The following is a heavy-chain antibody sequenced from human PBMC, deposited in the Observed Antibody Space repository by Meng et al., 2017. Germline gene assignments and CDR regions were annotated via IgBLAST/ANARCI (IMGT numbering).Heavy chain of an antibody. CDR3: ARDSSSGWYHNY. J-gene: IGHJ4*02. CDR1: GFSVTTSY. CDR2: IYSGGST. V-gene: IGHV3-53*01. D-gene: IGHD6-19*01. Sequence: VTLAESGGGFIQPGGSLRLSCTASGFSVTTSYMSWVRQAPGKGLEWVSVIYSGGSTYYADSVKGRFSISRDNSKNTLYLQMNSLRAEDTAVYFCARDSSSGWYHNYWGQGTLVTVSS.